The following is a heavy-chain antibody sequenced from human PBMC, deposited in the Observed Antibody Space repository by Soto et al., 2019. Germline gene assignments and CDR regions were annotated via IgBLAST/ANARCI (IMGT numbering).Heavy chain of an antibody. Sequence: QVQLQESGPGLVKPSETLSLTCTVSGGSISSYYWSWIRQPPGKGLELIGYIYYSGSTNYNPSLKSRVTISVDTSKNQFSLKLSSVTAADTAVYYCASLRLPGIGWYFDLWGRGTLVTVSS. CDR3: ASLRLPGIGWYFDL. J-gene: IGHJ2*01. CDR2: IYYSGST. V-gene: IGHV4-59*01. D-gene: IGHD3-10*01. CDR1: GGSISSYY.